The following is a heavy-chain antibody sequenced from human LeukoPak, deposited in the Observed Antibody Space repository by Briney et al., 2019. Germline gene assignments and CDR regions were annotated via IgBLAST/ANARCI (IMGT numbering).Heavy chain of an antibody. V-gene: IGHV3-48*04. CDR1: GFTFSSYS. CDR2: ITSGSRTI. D-gene: IGHD4-11*01. J-gene: IGHJ6*02. Sequence: GGSLRLSCAASGFTFSSYSMNWVRQAPGKGLEWVSYITSGSRTIYDADSVKGRFTISRDNAKKLLYLQMNGLRVEDSAVYYCARDYPGPTGFGMDVWGQGTTVIVSS. CDR3: ARDYPGPTGFGMDV.